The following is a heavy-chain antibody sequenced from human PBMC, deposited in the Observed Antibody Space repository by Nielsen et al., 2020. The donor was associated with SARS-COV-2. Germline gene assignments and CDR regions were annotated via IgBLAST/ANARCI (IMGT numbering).Heavy chain of an antibody. Sequence: GGSLRLSCAASGFSFSTYWMTWVRQPPGEGLEWVANIRHDGGDKEYVDSVKGRFTISRDNSKNSLYLQMNSLRAEDTAVYYCARDLLDPCDYSNCYWYFDLWGRGTLVTVSS. D-gene: IGHD4-11*01. CDR1: GFSFSTYW. CDR2: IRHDGGDK. V-gene: IGHV3-7*01. J-gene: IGHJ2*01. CDR3: ARDLLDPCDYSNCYWYFDL.